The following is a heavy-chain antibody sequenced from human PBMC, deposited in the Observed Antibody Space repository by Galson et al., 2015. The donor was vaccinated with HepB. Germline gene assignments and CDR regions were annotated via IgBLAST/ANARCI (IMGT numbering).Heavy chain of an antibody. D-gene: IGHD4-23*01. Sequence: SVKVSCKASGGTFSSYTVSWVRQAPGQGLEWMGRIIPILGIANYAQKFQGRVTITADKSTSTAYMELSSLRSEDTTVYYCARSPTTVVTNDYWGQGTLVTVSS. CDR3: ARSPTTVVTNDY. CDR2: IIPILGIA. CDR1: GGTFSSYT. V-gene: IGHV1-69*02. J-gene: IGHJ4*02.